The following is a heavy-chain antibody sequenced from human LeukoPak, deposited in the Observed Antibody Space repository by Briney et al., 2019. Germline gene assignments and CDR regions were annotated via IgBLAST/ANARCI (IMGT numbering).Heavy chain of an antibody. Sequence: SETQSLTCSVSGGSITGYSWSWIRQTPGKGLEWIGYIYYNGDTHYNPSLNSRLSMSVDTPNKQFSLNLRSVTAADTAVYYCVRGPYGSSISNWFDPWGQGLLVTVSS. CDR1: GGSITGYS. V-gene: IGHV4-59*01. CDR3: VRGPYGSSISNWFDP. J-gene: IGHJ5*02. D-gene: IGHD3-10*01. CDR2: IYYNGDT.